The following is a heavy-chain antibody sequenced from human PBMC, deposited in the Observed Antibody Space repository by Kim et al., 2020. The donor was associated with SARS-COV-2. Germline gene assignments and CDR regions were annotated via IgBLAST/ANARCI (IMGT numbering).Heavy chain of an antibody. V-gene: IGHV5-51*01. Sequence: GESLKISCKASGFTFTSYWIGWVRQVPGKGLEWMGIIYPTDFDTRYNQAFQSQVTISADRSITTAYLQWSSLKASDTAMYYCARGNNYAGDFWGQGTLVTVSS. CDR1: GFTFTSYW. D-gene: IGHD1-20*01. CDR2: IYPTDFDT. J-gene: IGHJ4*02. CDR3: ARGNNYAGDF.